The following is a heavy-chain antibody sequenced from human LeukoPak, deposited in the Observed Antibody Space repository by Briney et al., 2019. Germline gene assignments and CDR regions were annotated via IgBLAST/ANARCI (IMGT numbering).Heavy chain of an antibody. CDR2: INRDGSST. CDR3: ARVTYYYDSSGYPPDY. V-gene: IGHV3-74*01. CDR1: GFTFSSYW. D-gene: IGHD3-22*01. Sequence: PGGSLRLSCAASGFTFSSYWMHWVRQAPGKGLVWVSRINRDGSSTSYADSVKGRFTISRDNAKNTLYLQMNSLSAEDTAVYYCARVTYYYDSSGYPPDYWGQGTLVTVSS. J-gene: IGHJ4*02.